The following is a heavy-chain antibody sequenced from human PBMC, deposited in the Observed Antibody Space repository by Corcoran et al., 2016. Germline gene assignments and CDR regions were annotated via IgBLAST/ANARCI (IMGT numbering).Heavy chain of an antibody. CDR3: AKGGTYCGGDCYTFDY. CDR1: GFTFSSYG. CDR2: ISYDGSNK. V-gene: IGHV3-30*18. Sequence: QVQLVESGGGVVQPGRSLRLSCAASGFTFSSYGMHWVRQAPGKGLEWVAVISYDGSNKYYADSVKGRFNISRDNSKNTLYLQMNSLRAEDTAVYYCAKGGTYCGGDCYTFDYWGQGTLVTVSS. D-gene: IGHD2-21*02. J-gene: IGHJ4*02.